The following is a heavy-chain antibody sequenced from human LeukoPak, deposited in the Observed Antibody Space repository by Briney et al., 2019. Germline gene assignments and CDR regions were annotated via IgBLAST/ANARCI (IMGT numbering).Heavy chain of an antibody. CDR2: INPNSGGT. D-gene: IGHD2-15*01. V-gene: IGHV1-2*02. J-gene: IGHJ5*02. Sequence: GASVKVSCKASGYTFTGYYMHWVRQAPGQGLEWMGWINPNSGGTNYAQKFQGRVTMTRDTSISTAYMELSRLRSDDTAVYYCARVGYCSGGSCYGFGWFDPWGQGTLVTVSS. CDR1: GYTFTGYY. CDR3: ARVGYCSGGSCYGFGWFDP.